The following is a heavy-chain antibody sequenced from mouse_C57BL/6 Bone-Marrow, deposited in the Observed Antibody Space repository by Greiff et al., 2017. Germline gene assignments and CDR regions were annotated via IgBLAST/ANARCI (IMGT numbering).Heavy chain of an antibody. CDR2: IYPSSGNT. V-gene: IGHV1-81*01. D-gene: IGHD4-1*01. CDR1: GYTFTSYG. Sequence: VQLQQPGAELARPGASVKLSCKASGYTFTSYGISWVKQRTGQGLEWIGEIYPSSGNTYYNEKFKGKATLTAAKSSSTAYMDLRSLTSEDSAVNFCARSGTGYWGQGTTLTVSS. CDR3: ARSGTGY. J-gene: IGHJ2*01.